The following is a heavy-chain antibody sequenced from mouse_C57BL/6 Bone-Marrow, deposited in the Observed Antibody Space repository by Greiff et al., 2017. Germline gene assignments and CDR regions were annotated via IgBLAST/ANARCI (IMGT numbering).Heavy chain of an antibody. Sequence: QVQLQQSGAELARPGASVKLSCKASGYTFTSYGISWVKQRTGQGLEWIGDIYPGSGSTNYNEKFKSKATLTVDTSSSTAYMQLSSLTSEDSAVYYCARGDYIAYWGQGTLVTVSA. D-gene: IGHD2-12*01. J-gene: IGHJ3*01. CDR3: ARGDYIAY. CDR1: GYTFTSYG. CDR2: IYPGSGST. V-gene: IGHV1-81*01.